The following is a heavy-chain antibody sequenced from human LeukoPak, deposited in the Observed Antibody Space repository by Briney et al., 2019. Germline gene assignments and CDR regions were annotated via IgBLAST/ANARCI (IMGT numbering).Heavy chain of an antibody. CDR2: ISAYNGNT. D-gene: IGHD5-12*01. CDR3: ARDPSGYDSYNWFDP. CDR1: GYTFTSYG. V-gene: IGHV1-18*01. Sequence: EASVTVSCKASGYTFTSYGISWVRQAPGQGLEWMGWISAYNGNTNYAQKLQGRVTMTTDTSTSTAYMELRSLRSDDTAVYYCARDPSGYDSYNWFDPWGQGTLVTVSS. J-gene: IGHJ5*02.